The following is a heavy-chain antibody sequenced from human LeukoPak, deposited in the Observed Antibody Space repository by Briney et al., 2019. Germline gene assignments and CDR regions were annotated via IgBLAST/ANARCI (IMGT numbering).Heavy chain of an antibody. V-gene: IGHV4-30-2*01. CDR1: GGSISSGGYS. CDR3: ARVPRHGSGSANWFDP. J-gene: IGHJ5*02. CDR2: IYHSGST. Sequence: SETLSLTCAVSGGSISSGGYSWSWVRQPPGKGLEWIGYIYHSGSTYYNPSLKSRVTISVDRSKNQFSLKLSSVTAADTAVYYCARVPRHGSGSANWFDPWGQGTLVTVSS. D-gene: IGHD3-10*01.